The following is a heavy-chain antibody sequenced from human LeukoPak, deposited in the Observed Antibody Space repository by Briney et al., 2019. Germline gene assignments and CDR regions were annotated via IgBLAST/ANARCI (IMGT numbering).Heavy chain of an antibody. CDR3: ARSHCGGDCYPNWYFDL. D-gene: IGHD2-21*01. J-gene: IGHJ2*01. CDR2: IYYNGST. V-gene: IGHV4-59*01. CDR1: GGSLSSYY. Sequence: SETLSLTCTVSGGSLSSYYWSWIRQPPGQGLEWIGYIYYNGSTNYNPSLKSRVTISVDTYKNQFSLKLSSVTAADTAVYYCARSHCGGDCYPNWYFDLWGRGTLVTVSS.